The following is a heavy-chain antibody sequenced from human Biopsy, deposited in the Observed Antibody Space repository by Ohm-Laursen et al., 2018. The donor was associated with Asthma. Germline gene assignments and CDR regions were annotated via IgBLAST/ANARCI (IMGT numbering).Heavy chain of an antibody. J-gene: IGHJ6*02. CDR1: GFTFNSYG. CDR3: ARGAYYDFWSGYSRPIPGYYGMDV. Sequence: RSLRLSCTASGFTFNSYGMHWVRQAPGKGLAWVAVISYDGSNKYYGDSVKGRFTISRDNSKNTVYLQMISLRVEDTSVYFCARGAYYDFWSGYSRPIPGYYGMDVWGHGTTVTVSS. D-gene: IGHD3-3*01. V-gene: IGHV3-30*03. CDR2: ISYDGSNK.